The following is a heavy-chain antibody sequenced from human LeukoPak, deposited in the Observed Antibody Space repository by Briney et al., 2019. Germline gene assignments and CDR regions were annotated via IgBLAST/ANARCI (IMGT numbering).Heavy chain of an antibody. CDR2: IWPSGST. J-gene: IGHJ3*02. V-gene: IGHV4-30-2*06. CDR1: CGSISSGPYF. Sequence: SATLSLTCSVSCGSISSGPYFWSWLRQSPGQGLEWIGYIWPSGSTYYNPSLKSRVTISVDRSKNQFSLKLSSVTAADTAVYYCARGTGYSYGTRNAFDIWGQGTMVTVSS. CDR3: ARGTGYSYGTRNAFDI. D-gene: IGHD5-18*01.